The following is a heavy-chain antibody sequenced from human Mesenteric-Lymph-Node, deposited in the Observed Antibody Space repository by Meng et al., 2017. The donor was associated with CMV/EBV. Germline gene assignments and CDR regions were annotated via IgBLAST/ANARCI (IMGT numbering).Heavy chain of an antibody. CDR3: ARSPGWYSLDY. D-gene: IGHD2-15*01. CDR2: ISHSGDT. Sequence: LTCTVSGDSIGRRLWWSWVRQPPGKGLEWLGEISHSGDTKYKSSLQCRVTISADMTKNHFSLKLTSVTAADTGVYFCARSPGWYSLDYWGQGILVTVSS. CDR1: GDSIGRRLW. V-gene: IGHV4-4*01. J-gene: IGHJ4*02.